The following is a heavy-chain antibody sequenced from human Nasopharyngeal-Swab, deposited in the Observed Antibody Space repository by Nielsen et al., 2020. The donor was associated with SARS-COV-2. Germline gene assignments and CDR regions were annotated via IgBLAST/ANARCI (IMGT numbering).Heavy chain of an antibody. Sequence: ASVKVSCKASGYTFTSYDINWVRQATGQGLEWMGWMNPNSGNTGYAQKFQGRVTMTRNTSISTAYMELSSLRSEDTAVYYCAIGSSTSLAVGDAFDIWGQGTMVTVSS. D-gene: IGHD2-2*01. V-gene: IGHV1-8*01. CDR1: GYTFTSYD. CDR3: AIGSSTSLAVGDAFDI. CDR2: MNPNSGNT. J-gene: IGHJ3*02.